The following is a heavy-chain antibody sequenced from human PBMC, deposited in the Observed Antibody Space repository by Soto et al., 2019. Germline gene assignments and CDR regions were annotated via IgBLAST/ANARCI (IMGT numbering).Heavy chain of an antibody. D-gene: IGHD3-10*01. J-gene: IGHJ4*02. CDR1: GYKFTRYD. V-gene: IGHV1-8*01. CDR2: VNPNNGHT. CDR3: VRLFYYGSGSWVD. Sequence: QVQLVQSGAEVKKPGASVKVSCKASGYKFTRYDINWVRQATGQGLEWMGWVNPNNGHTGYAQKFQGRVTMTRNTSISTAYMELDSLRSEDTAVYYCVRLFYYGSGSWVDWGQGTLVTVSS.